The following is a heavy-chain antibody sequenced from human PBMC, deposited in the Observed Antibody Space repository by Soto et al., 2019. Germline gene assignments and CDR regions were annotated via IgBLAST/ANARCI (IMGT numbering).Heavy chain of an antibody. J-gene: IGHJ4*02. V-gene: IGHV4-59*08. CDR3: ARQRGSGGSQRPLDS. CDR2: IYYSGST. Sequence: SETLSLTCTVSGGSINGYYWNWIRQSPGKGLEWIGFIYYSGSTNYNPSLKSRVTISVDTSKNQFSLNLNSVTAADTAVYYCARQRGSGGSQRPLDSWGQGTLVNVSS. D-gene: IGHD2-15*01. CDR1: GGSINGYY.